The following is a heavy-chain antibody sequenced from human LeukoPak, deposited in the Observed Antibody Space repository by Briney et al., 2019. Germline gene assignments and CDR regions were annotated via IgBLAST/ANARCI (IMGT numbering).Heavy chain of an antibody. CDR3: VRDFFRQLQYYYGFDV. J-gene: IGHJ6*02. V-gene: IGHV3-30-3*01. D-gene: IGHD2-2*01. Sequence: PGGSLRLSCAASGFTFGSHNMQWVRQAPGKGLEWVALISYDGTNKYYADSVKGRFSISRDNSKNTLYLQMTSLRAKDMAVYYCVRDFFRQLQYYYGFDVWGQGTTVTVSS. CDR1: GFTFGSHN. CDR2: ISYDGTNK.